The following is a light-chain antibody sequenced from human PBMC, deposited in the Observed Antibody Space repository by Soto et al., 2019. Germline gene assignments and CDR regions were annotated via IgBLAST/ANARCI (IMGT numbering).Light chain of an antibody. CDR2: GAS. J-gene: IGKJ3*01. V-gene: IGKV3-20*01. CDR3: QQFGSSPGFT. CDR1: QSINSRY. Sequence: EIVLTQSPGTLSLSPGERATLSCRASQSINSRYLAWYQQQPGHAPRLLIYGASSRATGIPDRFSGSGSGTDFTLTISRLEPEDFAVYYCQQFGSSPGFTFGPGTKVDIK.